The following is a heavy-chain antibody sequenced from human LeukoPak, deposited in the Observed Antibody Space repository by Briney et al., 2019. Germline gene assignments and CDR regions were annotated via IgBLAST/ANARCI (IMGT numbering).Heavy chain of an antibody. D-gene: IGHD6-19*01. CDR2: ISSSSSTI. CDR3: ARQNEGIAVAGTLDY. V-gene: IGHV3-48*01. CDR1: GGSFSGYY. Sequence: ETLSLTCAVYGGSFSGYYWNWVRQAPGKGLEWVSYISSSSSTIYYADSVKGRFTISRDNAKNSLYLQMNSLRAEDTAVYYCARQNEGIAVAGTLDYWGRGTLVTVSS. J-gene: IGHJ4*02.